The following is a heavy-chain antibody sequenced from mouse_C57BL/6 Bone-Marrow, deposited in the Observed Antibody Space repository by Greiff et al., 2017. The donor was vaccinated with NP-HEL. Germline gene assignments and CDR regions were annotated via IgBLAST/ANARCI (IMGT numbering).Heavy chain of an antibody. V-gene: IGHV1-69*01. Sequence: QVQLQQLEAELVMPGASVELSCKASGYTFTSYWMHWVKQRPGQGLEWIGEIDPSDSYTNYNQKFKGKSTLTVDKSSSTAYMQLSSLTSEDSAVYYCARLYYGAWFAYWGQGTLVTVSA. D-gene: IGHD1-1*01. CDR2: IDPSDSYT. CDR3: ARLYYGAWFAY. J-gene: IGHJ3*01. CDR1: GYTFTSYW.